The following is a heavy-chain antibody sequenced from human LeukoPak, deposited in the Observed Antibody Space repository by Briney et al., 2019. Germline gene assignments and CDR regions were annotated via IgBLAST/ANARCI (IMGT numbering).Heavy chain of an antibody. CDR1: GGSISSSSYY. D-gene: IGHD1-26*01. CDR2: IYYSGST. J-gene: IGHJ5*02. CDR3: ARHRTGGGNYHKGDWFDP. Sequence: SETLSLTCTVSGGSISSSSYYWGWIRQPPGKGLEWIGSIYYSGSTYYNPSLKSRVTISVDTSKNQFSLKLSSVTAADTAVYYCARHRTGGGNYHKGDWFDPWGQGTLVTVSS. V-gene: IGHV4-39*01.